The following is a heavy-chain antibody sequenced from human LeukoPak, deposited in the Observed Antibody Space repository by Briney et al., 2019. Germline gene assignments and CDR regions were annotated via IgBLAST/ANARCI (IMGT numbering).Heavy chain of an antibody. CDR2: INPNSGGT. CDR1: GYTFTDYY. Sequence: GASVKVSCKASGYTFTDYYMHWVRQAPGQGLEWMGWINPNSGGTNYAQKFQGRVTMTRDMSTSTVYMELSSLKSDDTAVYYCAREGRDYDSSGNSNYDAFDIWGQGTMVTVSS. CDR3: AREGRDYDSSGNSNYDAFDI. J-gene: IGHJ3*02. V-gene: IGHV1-2*02. D-gene: IGHD3-22*01.